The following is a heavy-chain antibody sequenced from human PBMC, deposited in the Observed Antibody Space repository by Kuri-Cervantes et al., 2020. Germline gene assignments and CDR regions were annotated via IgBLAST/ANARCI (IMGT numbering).Heavy chain of an antibody. D-gene: IGHD1-7*01. V-gene: IGHV1-69*13. CDR3: AVGMTYNWDYVPYYFDY. Sequence: SVKVSCKASGGTFSSYAITWVRQAPGQGLEWMGGIIPIFSTPNYAQRFQGRLTITADEFTNIASMQLSSLRSEDTAVYYCAVGMTYNWDYVPYYFDYWGQGTLVTVSS. CDR1: GGTFSSYA. CDR2: IIPIFSTP. J-gene: IGHJ4*02.